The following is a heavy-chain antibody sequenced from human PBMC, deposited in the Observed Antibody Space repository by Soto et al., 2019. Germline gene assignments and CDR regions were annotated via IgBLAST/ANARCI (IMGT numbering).Heavy chain of an antibody. CDR2: IKQDGSEK. CDR3: ARDRELAYYYYYYCMDV. CDR1: GFTFSSYW. J-gene: IGHJ6*02. Sequence: EVQLVESGGGLVQPGGSLRLSCAASGFTFSSYWMSWVRQAPGKGLEWVANIKQDGSEKYYVDSVKGRFTISRDNAKNSLYLQMNSLRAEDTAVYYCARDRELAYYYYYYCMDVWGQGTTVTVSS. V-gene: IGHV3-7*05. D-gene: IGHD6-13*01.